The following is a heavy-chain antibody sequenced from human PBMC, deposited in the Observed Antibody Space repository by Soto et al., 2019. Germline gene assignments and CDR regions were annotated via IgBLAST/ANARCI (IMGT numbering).Heavy chain of an antibody. Sequence: NPSETLSLTCTVSGGSISSGGYYWSWIRQHPGKGLEWIGYIYYSGSTYYNPSLKSRVTISVDTSKNQFSLKLSSVTAADTAVYYCASLVTRRWFDPWGQGTLVTVSS. CDR1: GGSISSGGYY. J-gene: IGHJ5*02. D-gene: IGHD3-10*01. V-gene: IGHV4-31*03. CDR2: IYYSGST. CDR3: ASLVTRRWFDP.